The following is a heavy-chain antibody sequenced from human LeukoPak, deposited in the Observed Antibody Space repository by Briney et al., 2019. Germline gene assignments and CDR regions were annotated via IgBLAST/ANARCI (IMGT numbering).Heavy chain of an antibody. Sequence: SEALSLTCTVSGGSISSSSYYWGWIRQPPGTGLEWIGSIYYSGSTYYNPSLKSRVTISVDTSKNQFSLKLSSVTAADTAVYYCARIGSNGSGSYSDYWGQGTLVTVSS. CDR1: GGSISSSSYY. D-gene: IGHD3-10*01. J-gene: IGHJ4*02. CDR3: ARIGSNGSGSYSDY. V-gene: IGHV4-39*01. CDR2: IYYSGST.